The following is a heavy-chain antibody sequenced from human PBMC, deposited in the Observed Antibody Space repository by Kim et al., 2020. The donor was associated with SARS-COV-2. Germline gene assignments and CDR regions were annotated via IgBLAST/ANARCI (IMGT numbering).Heavy chain of an antibody. CDR2: IRNKANSYTT. CDR1: GFSFSDHY. J-gene: IGHJ6*02. Sequence: GALRLSCAASGFSFSDHYMDWVRQAPGKGLEWVGRIRNKANSYTTEYAASVKDRFTMSRDDSKSSLFLQMNSLKTEDTAVYFCAREGGLNGEPARPGNYCGLGVCGQESTVTVSS. V-gene: IGHV3-72*01. CDR3: AREGGLNGEPARPGNYCGLGV. D-gene: IGHD3-16*01.